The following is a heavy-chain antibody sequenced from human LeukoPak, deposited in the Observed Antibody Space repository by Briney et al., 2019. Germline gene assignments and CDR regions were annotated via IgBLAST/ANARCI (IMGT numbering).Heavy chain of an antibody. CDR1: GDFFKNYW. V-gene: IGHV4-4*07. CDR3: ARQGFTVSYYFLDY. J-gene: IGHJ4*02. CDR2: VYATGST. Sequence: SETLSLTCDVPGDFFKNYWWGGVRQPPGKGLEWIGRVYATGSTRFNPSLKSRLTMSMDTSTNQLSLKLTSVTAADTAVYFCARQGFTVSYYFLDYWSQGTLVAVSS. D-gene: IGHD3-10*01.